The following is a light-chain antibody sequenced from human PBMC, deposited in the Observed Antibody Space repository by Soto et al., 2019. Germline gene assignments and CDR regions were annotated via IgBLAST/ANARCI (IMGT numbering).Light chain of an antibody. V-gene: IGKV1-39*01. CDR1: QSINIY. J-gene: IGKJ5*01. CDR3: QQSYTTPT. Sequence: DIQLTQSPSSLSASVGDRVTITCRASQSINIYLNWYQQKPGKAPKILLYAASSLHGGVPSRFSGSGSGTDFTLTISSLQPEDLAIYYCQQSYTTPTFGQGTRLEIK. CDR2: AAS.